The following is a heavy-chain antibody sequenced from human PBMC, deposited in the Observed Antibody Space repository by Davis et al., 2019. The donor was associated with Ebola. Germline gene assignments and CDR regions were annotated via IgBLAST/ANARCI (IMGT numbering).Heavy chain of an antibody. CDR2: INPNSGGT. Sequence: ASVKVSCKASGYTFTSYYMHWVRQAPGQGLEWMGRINPNSGGTNYAQKFQGRVTMTRDTSISTAYMELSRLRSDDTAVYYCAKVREGYSSSSDYWGQGTLVTVSS. V-gene: IGHV1-2*06. J-gene: IGHJ4*02. CDR1: GYTFTSYY. D-gene: IGHD6-6*01. CDR3: AKVREGYSSSSDY.